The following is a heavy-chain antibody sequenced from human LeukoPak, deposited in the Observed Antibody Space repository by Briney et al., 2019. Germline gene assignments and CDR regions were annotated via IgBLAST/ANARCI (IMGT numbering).Heavy chain of an antibody. D-gene: IGHD5-24*01. CDR2: IIPIFGTA. Sequence: SVKVSCKASGGTFTSYAISWVRQAPGQGLEWMGGIIPIFGTANYAQKFQGRGTITTDESTSTAYMELSSLRSEDTAVYYCASLGDGFTTTDYWGQGTLVTVSS. CDR1: GGTFTSYA. V-gene: IGHV1-69*05. CDR3: ASLGDGFTTTDY. J-gene: IGHJ4*02.